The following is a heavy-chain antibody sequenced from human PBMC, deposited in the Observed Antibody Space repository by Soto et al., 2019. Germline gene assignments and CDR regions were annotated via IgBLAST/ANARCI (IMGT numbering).Heavy chain of an antibody. CDR3: ARGSTDSYPGSRIFDF. D-gene: IGHD3-10*01. CDR1: GLTFGSRA. J-gene: IGHJ4*02. V-gene: IGHV3-23*01. Sequence: GGSLRLSCVASGLTFGSRAMTWIRQAPGEGLQWVSTITDTGGDAKYADSVRGRFVISRDNSKKTLYLQMTSLTAEDSAMYYCARGSTDSYPGSRIFDFWGRGTLVTVSS. CDR2: ITDTGGDA.